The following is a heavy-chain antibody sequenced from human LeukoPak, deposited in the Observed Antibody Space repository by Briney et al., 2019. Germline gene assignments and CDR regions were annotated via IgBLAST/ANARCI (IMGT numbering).Heavy chain of an antibody. CDR1: GGSISSSGYY. J-gene: IGHJ2*01. CDR3: ARANRIVGATTNYWYFDL. Sequence: SETLSLTCTVSGGSISSSGYYWGWIRQPPGKGLEWIGSIYYSGSTYYNPSLKSRVTISVDTSKNQFSLKLSSVTAADTAVYYCARANRIVGATTNYWYFDLWGRGTLVTVSS. D-gene: IGHD1-26*01. V-gene: IGHV4-39*01. CDR2: IYYSGST.